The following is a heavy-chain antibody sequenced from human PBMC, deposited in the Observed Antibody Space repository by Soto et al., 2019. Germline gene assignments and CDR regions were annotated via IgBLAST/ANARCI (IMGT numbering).Heavy chain of an antibody. D-gene: IGHD3-16*01. J-gene: IGHJ4*02. Sequence: GGSLRLSCAASGFTVSNNYMTWVRQAPGKGLEWVAVIQDGGSISYADSVSDRFIISRDNSKNTVFLEMINLRPGDTAVYFCARGEGSGSNALGHWGQGTLVTVSS. CDR1: GFTVSNNY. CDR3: ARGEGSGSNALGH. V-gene: IGHV3-66*01. CDR2: IQDGGSI.